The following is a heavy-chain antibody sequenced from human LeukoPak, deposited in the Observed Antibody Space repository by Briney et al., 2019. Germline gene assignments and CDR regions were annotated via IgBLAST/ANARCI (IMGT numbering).Heavy chain of an antibody. J-gene: IGHJ4*02. Sequence: SETLSLTCAVSGVSFNNYYWSWVRLTPGKGLEWIGEINHSGYTNDSPSLKSRVTLSIDTSRKQFSLNLRSVTVADTGIYYCTRMTTGHDYWGQGTLVTVSS. CDR1: GVSFNNYY. D-gene: IGHD4-17*01. CDR3: TRMTTGHDY. CDR2: INHSGYT. V-gene: IGHV4-34*01.